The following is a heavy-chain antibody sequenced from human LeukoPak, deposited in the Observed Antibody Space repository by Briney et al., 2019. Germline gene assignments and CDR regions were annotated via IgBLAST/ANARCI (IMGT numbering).Heavy chain of an antibody. J-gene: IGHJ4*02. CDR3: AREASSGAGFNDY. Sequence: SETLSLTCTVSGGSISSHYWSWIRQPPGKGLEWIGYIYYSGSTNYNPSLKSRVTISVDTSKNQFSLKLSSVTAADTAVYYCAREASSGAGFNDYWGQGTLVTVSS. CDR1: GGSISSHY. V-gene: IGHV4-59*11. CDR2: IYYSGST. D-gene: IGHD6-19*01.